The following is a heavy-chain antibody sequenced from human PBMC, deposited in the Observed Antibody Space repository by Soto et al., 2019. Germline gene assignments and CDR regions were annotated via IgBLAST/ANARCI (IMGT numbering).Heavy chain of an antibody. Sequence: QTGGSLRLSCAASGLTFSSYAMHWVRQAPGKGLEWVAVISYDGSNKYYADSVKGRFTISRDNSKNTLYLQMNSLRAEDTAVYYCARDGGSGSYYFDYWGQGTLVTVSS. CDR2: ISYDGSNK. D-gene: IGHD3-10*01. V-gene: IGHV3-30-3*01. CDR3: ARDGGSGSYYFDY. CDR1: GLTFSSYA. J-gene: IGHJ4*02.